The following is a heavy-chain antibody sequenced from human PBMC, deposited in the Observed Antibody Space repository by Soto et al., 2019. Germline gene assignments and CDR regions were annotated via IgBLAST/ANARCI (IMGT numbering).Heavy chain of an antibody. D-gene: IGHD3-10*01. J-gene: IGHJ4*02. CDR3: ARGSRTAPMIRGIIAVFGF. Sequence: DNHWRRISKTPGKGLDWIGDINHAGDTYYNPSLKSRLVISVDTSKSQFSLRLSSVTAADTAVYYCARGSRTAPMIRGIIAVFGFWGKGTLVLVSS. CDR2: INHAGDT. CDR1: DNH. V-gene: IGHV4-34*01.